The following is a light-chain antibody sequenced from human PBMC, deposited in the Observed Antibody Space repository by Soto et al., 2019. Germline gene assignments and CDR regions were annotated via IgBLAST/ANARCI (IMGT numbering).Light chain of an antibody. Sequence: IQMTHSHATLSASPSDRFTITGRSSQSISSWLAWYQQKPGKAPKLLIYKASSLESGVPSRFSGSGSGTDFTLTISSLQPEDFATYYCQHFTSFPITFGQGTRLEN. CDR3: QHFTSFPIT. CDR2: KAS. CDR1: QSISSW. V-gene: IGKV1-5*03. J-gene: IGKJ5*01.